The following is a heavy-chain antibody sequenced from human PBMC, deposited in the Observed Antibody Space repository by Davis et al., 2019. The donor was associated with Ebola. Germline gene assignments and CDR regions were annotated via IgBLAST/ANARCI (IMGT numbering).Heavy chain of an antibody. CDR1: GFTFSGSA. CDR2: IRSKANSYAT. CDR3: TTTTTSTDY. V-gene: IGHV3-73*01. J-gene: IGHJ4*02. Sequence: GESLKISCAASGFTFSGSAMHWVRQASWKGLEWVGRIRSKANSYATAYAASVKGRFTISRDDSKNTAYLQMNSLKTEDTAVYYCTTTTTSTDYWGQGTLVTVSS. D-gene: IGHD1-26*01.